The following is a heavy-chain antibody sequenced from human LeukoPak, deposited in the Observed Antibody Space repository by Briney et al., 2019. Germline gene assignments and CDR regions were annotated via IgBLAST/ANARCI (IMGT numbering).Heavy chain of an antibody. Sequence: GASVKVSCRASGYTFTSYGISWVRQAPGQGLEWMGWISAYNGNTNYAQNLQGRVTMTTDTSTSTAYMELRSLRSDDTALYYGARDRTPIYYDSSGYVDYGGQGTLVTVPS. CDR2: ISAYNGNT. J-gene: IGHJ4*02. V-gene: IGHV1-18*01. CDR3: ARDRTPIYYDSSGYVDY. D-gene: IGHD3-22*01. CDR1: GYTFTSYG.